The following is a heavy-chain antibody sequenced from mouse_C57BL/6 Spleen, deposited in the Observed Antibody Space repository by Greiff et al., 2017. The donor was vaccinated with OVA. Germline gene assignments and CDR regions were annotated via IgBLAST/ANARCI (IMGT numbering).Heavy chain of an antibody. D-gene: IGHD1-1*01. V-gene: IGHV2-5*01. Sequence: VKLVESGPGLVQPSQSLSITCTVSGFSLTSYGVHWVRQSPGKGLEWLGVIWRGGSTDYNAAFMSRLSITKDNSKSQVFFKMNSLQADDTAIYYCAKKDSSSYYAMDYWGQGTSVTVSS. CDR2: IWRGGST. CDR1: GFSLTSYG. J-gene: IGHJ4*01. CDR3: AKKDSSSYYAMDY.